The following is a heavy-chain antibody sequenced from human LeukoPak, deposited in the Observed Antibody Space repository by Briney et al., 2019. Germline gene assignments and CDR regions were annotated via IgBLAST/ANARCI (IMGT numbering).Heavy chain of an antibody. V-gene: IGHV4-34*01. Sequence: PSETLSLTCVVYGESFSGYSWSWIRQPPGKGLEWIGEINQRRNTNENPSLKSRLTISIDTSKNQFSLKLSSVTAADTAVYYCARHGWHAWYFDLWGRGTLVTVSS. CDR2: INQRRNT. CDR3: ARHGWHAWYFDL. CDR1: GESFSGYS. J-gene: IGHJ2*01. D-gene: IGHD6-19*01.